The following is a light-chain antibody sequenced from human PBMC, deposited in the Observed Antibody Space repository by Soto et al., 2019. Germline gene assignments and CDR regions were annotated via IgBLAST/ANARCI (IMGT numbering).Light chain of an antibody. J-gene: IGKJ1*01. CDR1: QSISSW. CDR2: KTS. Sequence: DIQLTQSPSTLSASVGDRVTITCRGSQSISSWLAWYQQKPGKAPNLLIYKTSNLESGVPSRFSGRGSGTEFTLTISSLQPDDFATYYCQYYNDYCWTFGQGTKVEIK. V-gene: IGKV1-5*03. CDR3: QYYNDYCWT.